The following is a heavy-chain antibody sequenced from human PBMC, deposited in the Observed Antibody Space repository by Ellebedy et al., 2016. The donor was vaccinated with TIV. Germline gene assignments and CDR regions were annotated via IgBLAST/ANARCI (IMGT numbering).Heavy chain of an antibody. CDR1: GFTFSSYW. CDR3: ARGGYDAFYLHY. CDR2: INRDGGST. V-gene: IGHV3-74*01. D-gene: IGHD5-12*01. Sequence: PGGSLRLSCVVSGFTFSSYWMHWVRQAPGKGLVWVSRINRDGGSTNYADSVKGRFTISRDNAKNTVYLHMNSLRADDTAVYYCARGGYDAFYLHYWGQGILVTVSS. J-gene: IGHJ4*02.